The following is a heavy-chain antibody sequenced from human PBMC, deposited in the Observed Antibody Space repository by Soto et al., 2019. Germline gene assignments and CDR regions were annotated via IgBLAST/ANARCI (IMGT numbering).Heavy chain of an antibody. D-gene: IGHD3-22*01. CDR1: GGSVTSFY. V-gene: IGHV4-59*02. J-gene: IGHJ3*02. CDR2: IYYSGST. Sequence: QVLLQESGPGLVKPSETLSLICTVSGGSVTSFYWTWIRQPPGKGLEWIGYIYYSGSTKYNPSLKSRVTISVDTSKNQCSLNLTSVTAADTAVYYCARGPSSSYYGNAFDIWGQGTMVTVSS. CDR3: ARGPSSSYYGNAFDI.